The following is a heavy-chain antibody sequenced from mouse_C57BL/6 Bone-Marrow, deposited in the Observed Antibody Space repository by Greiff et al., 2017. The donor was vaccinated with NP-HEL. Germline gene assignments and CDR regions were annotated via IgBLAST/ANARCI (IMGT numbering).Heavy chain of an antibody. Sequence: VQRVESGPGLVAPSQSLSITCTVSGFSLTSYAISWVRQPPGKGLEWLGVIWTGGGTNYNSALKSRLSFSKDNSKSQVFLKMNSLQTDDTAEYYCATNYYGSSYEAWFAYWGQGTLVTVSA. D-gene: IGHD1-1*01. CDR2: IWTGGGT. V-gene: IGHV2-9-1*01. J-gene: IGHJ3*01. CDR3: ATNYYGSSYEAWFAY. CDR1: GFSLTSYA.